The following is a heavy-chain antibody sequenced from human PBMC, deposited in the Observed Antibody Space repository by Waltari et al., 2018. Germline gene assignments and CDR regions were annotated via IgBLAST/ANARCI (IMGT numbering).Heavy chain of an antibody. J-gene: IGHJ3*01. CDR1: GFISSNHG. V-gene: IGHV3-30*03. CDR3: ARHVSGPTRAAFDV. Sequence: QVQLVESGGGVVQPGRSLRLSCAASGFISSNHGIHWVRQAPGKGLEWVAVISYDGSNKHYVDSVKGRFTISRDNSKDTLYLQMNSLRVEDTAVYFCARHVSGPTRAAFDVWGQGTMVTVSP. CDR2: ISYDGSNK. D-gene: IGHD6-19*01.